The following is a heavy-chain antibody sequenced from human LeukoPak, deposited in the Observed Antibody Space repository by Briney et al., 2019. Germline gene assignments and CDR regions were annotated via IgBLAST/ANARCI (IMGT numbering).Heavy chain of an antibody. CDR3: AKSGYNRFDY. J-gene: IGHJ4*02. V-gene: IGHV3-23*01. Sequence: PGGSLRVSCAASGFTFSNFAMNWVRQAPGKGLEWVSGVTGSGGTTYYADSVKGRFTISRDNSKNTLYLQMNSLRAEDTAIYYCAKSGYNRFDYWGQGTLVTVSS. CDR2: VTGSGGTT. D-gene: IGHD5-24*01. CDR1: GFTFSNFA.